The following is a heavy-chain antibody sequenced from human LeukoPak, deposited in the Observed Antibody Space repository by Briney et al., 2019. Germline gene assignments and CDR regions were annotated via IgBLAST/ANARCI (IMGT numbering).Heavy chain of an antibody. Sequence: SETLSLTCTISGGSISSGGYYWSWIRQPPGKGLEWIGYIYHSGSTYYNPSLKSRVTISVDRSKNQFSLKLSSVTAADTAVYYCARKPSSGPGYYYVYGMDVWGQGTTVTVSS. CDR1: GGSISSGGYY. V-gene: IGHV4-30-2*01. CDR2: IYHSGST. CDR3: ARKPSSGPGYYYVYGMDV. J-gene: IGHJ6*02.